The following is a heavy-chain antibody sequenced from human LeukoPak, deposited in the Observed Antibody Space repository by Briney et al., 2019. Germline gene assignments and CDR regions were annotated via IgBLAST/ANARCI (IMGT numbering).Heavy chain of an antibody. J-gene: IGHJ4*02. CDR2: MNPNSGNT. D-gene: IGHD6-13*01. Sequence: ASVKVSCKASGYTFTSYDINWVRQATGQGLEWMGWMNPNSGNTGYAQKFQGRVTMTRNTSISTAYMELSSLRSGDTAVYYCAREGVAAAGRGDYWGQGTLVTVSS. V-gene: IGHV1-8*01. CDR3: AREGVAAAGRGDY. CDR1: GYTFTSYD.